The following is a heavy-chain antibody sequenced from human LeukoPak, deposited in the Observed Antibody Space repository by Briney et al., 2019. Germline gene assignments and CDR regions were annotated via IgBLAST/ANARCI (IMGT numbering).Heavy chain of an antibody. CDR2: IKQDGTEK. CDR3: ARSPSGVLRYFDWPFDY. V-gene: IGHV3-7*01. Sequence: GGSLRLSCAASGFTFSSYWMSWVRQTPGKGLEWVASIKQDGTEKYYVDSVRGRITISRDNAKSSLYLQMSSLRAEDTAVYYCARSPSGVLRYFDWPFDYWGQGTLVTVSS. D-gene: IGHD3-9*01. J-gene: IGHJ4*02. CDR1: GFTFSSYW.